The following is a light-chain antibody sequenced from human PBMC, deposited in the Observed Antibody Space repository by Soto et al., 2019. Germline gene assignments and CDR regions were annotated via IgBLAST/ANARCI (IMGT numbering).Light chain of an antibody. V-gene: IGLV2-14*01. CDR3: CSKTSTISYV. Sequence: LTQPASVSGSPGQSITISCTGTSDDVGGYNYVSWYQHHPGEAPKLVIYEVYNRASGVSNRFSGSKSGNTAFLTISGLQADDEADYYCCSKTSTISYVFGSGTKVTVL. CDR2: EVY. CDR1: SDDVGGYNY. J-gene: IGLJ1*01.